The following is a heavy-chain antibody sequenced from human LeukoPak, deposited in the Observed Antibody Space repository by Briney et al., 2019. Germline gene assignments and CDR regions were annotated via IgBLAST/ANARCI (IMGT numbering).Heavy chain of an antibody. J-gene: IGHJ4*02. CDR3: ATSVTRNLYYFDY. Sequence: GGSLRLSCAASGFSFSTHWMSWVRQAPGKGLEWVANIKQDGSERYYVDSVKGRFTISRDNAKNSLYLQMNSLRAEDTAVYYCATSVTRNLYYFDYWGQETLVTVSS. D-gene: IGHD3-9*01. CDR1: GFSFSTHW. V-gene: IGHV3-7*01. CDR2: IKQDGSER.